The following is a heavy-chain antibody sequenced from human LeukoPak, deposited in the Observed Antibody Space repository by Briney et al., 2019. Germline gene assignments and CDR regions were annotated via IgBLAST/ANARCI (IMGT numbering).Heavy chain of an antibody. V-gene: IGHV3-30*02. CDR1: GFTFSSYG. CDR2: IRYDGSNK. D-gene: IGHD2-2*01. J-gene: IGHJ4*02. CDR3: ARLDRETYCSSTSCYVY. Sequence: GGSLRLSCAASGFTFSSYGMHWVRQAPGKGLEWVAFIRYDGSNKYYADPVKGRFTISRDNSKNTLYLQMNSLRAEDTAVYYCARLDRETYCSSTSCYVYWGQGTLVTVSS.